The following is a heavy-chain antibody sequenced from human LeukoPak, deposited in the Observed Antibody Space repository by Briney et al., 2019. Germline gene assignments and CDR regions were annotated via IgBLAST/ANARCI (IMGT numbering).Heavy chain of an antibody. D-gene: IGHD5-12*01. CDR1: GFTFSSYA. CDR2: ISSSSDNT. J-gene: IGHJ4*02. CDR3: AKGAISGYGGYFFDY. Sequence: GGSLRLSCAASGFTFSSYAMHWVRQAPGKGLEWVSGISSSSDNTYYADSVKGRFTISRDNSKNTLYLQMNSLRGEDTAVYYCAKGAISGYGGYFFDYWGQGTLVTVSS. V-gene: IGHV3-23*01.